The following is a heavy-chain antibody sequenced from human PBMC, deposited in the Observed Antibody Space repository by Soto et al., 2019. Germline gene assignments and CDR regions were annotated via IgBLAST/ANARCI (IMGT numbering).Heavy chain of an antibody. CDR3: ASHSSEWLRSAS. Sequence: EVQLVESGGGLVQPGGSLRLSCAASGFTFSSYSMNWVRQAPGKGLEWVSYISSSSSTIYYADSVKGRFTISRDNAKNTLYLQMNSLRAEDTAVYYCASHSSEWLRSASWGQGTLVTVSS. CDR2: ISSSSSTI. D-gene: IGHD5-12*01. CDR1: GFTFSSYS. J-gene: IGHJ4*02. V-gene: IGHV3-48*01.